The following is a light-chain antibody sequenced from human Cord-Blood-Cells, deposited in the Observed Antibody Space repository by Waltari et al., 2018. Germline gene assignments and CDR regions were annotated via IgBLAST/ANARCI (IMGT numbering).Light chain of an antibody. CDR2: EGS. CDR3: CSYAGRV. J-gene: IGLJ3*02. Sequence: QSALTQPASVSGSPGQSLTISCTGTSSDVGSYNLVSWYQQHPGKAPKLMIYEGSKRPSGVSNRFSGSKSGNTASLTISGLQAEDEADYYCCSYAGRVFGGGTKLTVL. V-gene: IGLV2-23*01. CDR1: SSDVGSYNL.